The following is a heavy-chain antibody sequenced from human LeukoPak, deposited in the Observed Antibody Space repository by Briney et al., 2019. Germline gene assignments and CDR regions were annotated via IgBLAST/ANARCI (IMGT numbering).Heavy chain of an antibody. CDR1: GYTFTSYD. V-gene: IGHV1-8*01. D-gene: IGHD6-19*01. CDR2: MNPNSGNT. J-gene: IGHJ3*01. Sequence: ASVKVSCKASGYTFTSYDINWVRQATGQGLEWVGRMNPNSGNTGYAQKFQGRVTITRNTSISTAYMELSSLRSEDTAVYYCARGHSGWLYDVFDLWGQGTMVTVSS. CDR3: ARGHSGWLYDVFDL.